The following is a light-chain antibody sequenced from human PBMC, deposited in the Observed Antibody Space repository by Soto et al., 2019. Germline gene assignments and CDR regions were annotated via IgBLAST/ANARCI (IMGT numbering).Light chain of an antibody. V-gene: IGKV1-12*01. CDR1: QGISKW. CDR3: QQVDNFPPT. CDR2: AAS. Sequence: DIQMTQSPSNVSASVGDRVTITCRASQGISKWLVWYQQKPGKAPELLIYAASDLQSGVPSRFSGNGSGTDFNLTISSLQPEDFATYYCQQVDNFPPTFGQGTKLEIK. J-gene: IGKJ2*01.